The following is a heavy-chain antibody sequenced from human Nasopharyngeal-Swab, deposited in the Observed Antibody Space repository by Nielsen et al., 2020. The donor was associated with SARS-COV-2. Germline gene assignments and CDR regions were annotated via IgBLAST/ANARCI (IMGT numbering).Heavy chain of an antibody. CDR2: ISYDGSNK. J-gene: IGHJ3*02. Sequence: GESLKISCAASGFTFSSYAMHWVRQAPVMGLKWVAVISYDGSNKYYADSVKGRFTISRDNSKNTLYLQMNSLRAEDTAVYYCARSRSGSYFGAFDIWGQGTMVTVSS. V-gene: IGHV3-30-3*01. CDR3: ARSRSGSYFGAFDI. D-gene: IGHD3-10*01. CDR1: GFTFSSYA.